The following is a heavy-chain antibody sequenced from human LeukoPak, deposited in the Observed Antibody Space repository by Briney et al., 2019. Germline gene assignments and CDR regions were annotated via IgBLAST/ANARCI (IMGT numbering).Heavy chain of an antibody. V-gene: IGHV4-34*01. Sequence: SSETLSLTCTVSGGSISSYYWSWIRQPPGKGLEWIGEINHSGSTNYNPSLKSRVTISVDTSKNQFSLKLSSMTAADTAVYYCARGALLWFGDRMEYYFDYWGQGTLVTVSS. CDR3: ARGALLWFGDRMEYYFDY. CDR2: INHSGST. J-gene: IGHJ4*02. D-gene: IGHD3-10*01. CDR1: GGSISSYY.